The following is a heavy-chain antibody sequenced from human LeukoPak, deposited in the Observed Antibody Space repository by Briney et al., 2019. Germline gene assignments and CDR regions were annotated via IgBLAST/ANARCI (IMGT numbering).Heavy chain of an antibody. V-gene: IGHV4-34*01. CDR2: INHSGST. Sequence: PSETLSLTCAVYDGSISGYYWSWIRQPPGKGLEWSGEINHSGSTNYNPSLKSRVTISVDTSKNQFSLKLSSVTAADTAVYYCARGWCSGGSCRYPARYYYGMDVWGKGTTVTVSS. J-gene: IGHJ6*04. D-gene: IGHD2-15*01. CDR3: ARGWCSGGSCRYPARYYYGMDV. CDR1: DGSISGYY.